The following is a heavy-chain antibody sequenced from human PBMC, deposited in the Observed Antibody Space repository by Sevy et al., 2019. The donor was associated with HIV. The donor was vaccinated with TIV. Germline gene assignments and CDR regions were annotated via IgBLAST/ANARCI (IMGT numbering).Heavy chain of an antibody. CDR1: GFTFNSYG. CDR2: ISYDGSNI. V-gene: IGHV3-30*18. CDR3: AKDGLTYYYDSSGYDFDY. D-gene: IGHD3-22*01. Sequence: GGSLRLSCAASGFTFNSYGMHWVRQAPGKGLEWVAVISYDGSNIYYADSVKGRFTISRDNSKNTLYLQMNSLRAEDTAVYYCAKDGLTYYYDSSGYDFDYWGQGTLVTVSS. J-gene: IGHJ4*02.